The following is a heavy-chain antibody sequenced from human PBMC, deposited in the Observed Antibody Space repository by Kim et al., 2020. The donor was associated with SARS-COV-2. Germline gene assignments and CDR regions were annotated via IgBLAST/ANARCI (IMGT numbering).Heavy chain of an antibody. J-gene: IGHJ4*02. D-gene: IGHD1-26*01. CDR3: ARDRDTTSCCKGDY. Sequence: VDSVKGRFTISRDNAKNSLYLQMNSLRAEDTAVYYCARDRDTTSCCKGDYWGQGTLVTVSS. V-gene: IGHV3-7*03.